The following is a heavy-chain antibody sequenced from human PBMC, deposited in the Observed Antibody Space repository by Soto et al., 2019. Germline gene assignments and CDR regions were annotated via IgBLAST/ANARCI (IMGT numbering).Heavy chain of an antibody. CDR2: IYSGGST. Sequence: GGSLRLSCAASGFTVSSNYMSWVRQAPGKGLEWVSVIYSGGSTYYADSVKGRFTISRDNSKNTLYLQMNSLRAEDTAVYYCARDSWVGATLPLNGMDVWGQGTTVTVSS. CDR3: ARDSWVGATLPLNGMDV. D-gene: IGHD1-26*01. J-gene: IGHJ6*02. V-gene: IGHV3-53*01. CDR1: GFTVSSNY.